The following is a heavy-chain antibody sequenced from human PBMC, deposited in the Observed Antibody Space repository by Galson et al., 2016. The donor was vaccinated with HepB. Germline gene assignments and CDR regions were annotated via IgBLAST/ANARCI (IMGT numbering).Heavy chain of an antibody. J-gene: IGHJ5*02. CDR3: ARTAFSYSGSYWWFHP. V-gene: IGHV3-48*01. CDR2: ISSDSGTI. CDR1: KFTFSTYI. Sequence: SLRLSCAASKFTFSTYIMNWVRQAPGKGLEWVSYISSDSGTIYYADSVKGRFTISRDNAKNSLYLQMNSLRAEDTAVYYCARTAFSYSGSYWWFHPWGQGTLVTVSS. D-gene: IGHD1-26*01.